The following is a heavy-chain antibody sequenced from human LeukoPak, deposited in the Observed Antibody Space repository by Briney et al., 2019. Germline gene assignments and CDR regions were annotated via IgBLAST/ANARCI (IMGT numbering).Heavy chain of an antibody. CDR1: GFTVGNNY. Sequence: PGGSLRLSCAASGFTVGNNYMNWVRQAPGKGLEWVSLIFSYGETSYADSVKGRFTISRDNSKNTLYLQMNDLRVEDTAVYYCARDPPAVSINTYAWGQGTLVTVSS. J-gene: IGHJ4*02. CDR3: ARDPPAVSINTYA. CDR2: IFSYGET. V-gene: IGHV3-66*01. D-gene: IGHD2-8*01.